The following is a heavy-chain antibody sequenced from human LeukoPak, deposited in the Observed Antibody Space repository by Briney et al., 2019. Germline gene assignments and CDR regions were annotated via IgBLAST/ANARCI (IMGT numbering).Heavy chain of an antibody. V-gene: IGHV3-21*01. CDR2: FSSSSYI. CDR3: ARQGPYGDYSH. Sequence: GGSLRLSCAASGXTFSSYSMNWVRQAPGKGLEWVSSFSSSSYILYADSVKGRFTISRDNAKNSLFLQINSLRAEDTAVYYCARQGPYGDYSHWGQGTMVTVSS. J-gene: IGHJ4*02. D-gene: IGHD4-17*01. CDR1: GXTFSSYS.